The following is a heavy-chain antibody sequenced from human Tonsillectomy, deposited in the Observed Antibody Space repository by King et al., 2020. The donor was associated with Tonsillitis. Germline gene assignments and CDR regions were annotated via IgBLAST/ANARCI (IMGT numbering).Heavy chain of an antibody. CDR1: GGSISSYY. Sequence: QLQESGPGLVKPSETLSLTCTVSGGSISSYYWSWIRQPPGKGLEWIGYIYYSGSTYYNPSLKSRFTISVATSKNQFSLNLSSVTAADTAVYYCARGGRRPRPRGYYYYMDVWGKGTTVTVSS. J-gene: IGHJ6*03. V-gene: IGHV4-59*01. D-gene: IGHD6-25*01. CDR2: IYYSGST. CDR3: ARGGRRPRPRGYYYYMDV.